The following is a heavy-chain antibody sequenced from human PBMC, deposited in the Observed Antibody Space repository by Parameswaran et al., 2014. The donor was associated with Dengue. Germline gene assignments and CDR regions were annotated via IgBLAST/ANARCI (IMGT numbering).Heavy chain of an antibody. CDR2: IYYSGST. D-gene: IGHD3-10*01. Sequence: RWIRQPPGKGLEWIGYIYYSGSTNYNPSLKGRVTISVDTSKNQFSLKLSSVTAADTAVYYCARDGDDYYGSGSWFDPWGQGTLVTVSS. V-gene: IGHV4-59*01. CDR3: ARDGDDYYGSGSWFDP. J-gene: IGHJ5*02.